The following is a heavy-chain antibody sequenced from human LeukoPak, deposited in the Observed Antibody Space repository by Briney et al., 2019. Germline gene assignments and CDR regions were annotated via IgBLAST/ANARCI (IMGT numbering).Heavy chain of an antibody. Sequence: ASVKVSCMASGYTFTSYDTNWVRQATGQGLEWMGWMNPNSGNTGYAQTFQGRVTITRNTSISTAYMELSSLRSEDTAVYYCARGLVAATYYYYYYMDLWGKGTTVTVSS. J-gene: IGHJ6*03. CDR3: ARGLVAATYYYYYYMDL. CDR1: GYTFTSYD. CDR2: MNPNSGNT. D-gene: IGHD1-26*01. V-gene: IGHV1-8*03.